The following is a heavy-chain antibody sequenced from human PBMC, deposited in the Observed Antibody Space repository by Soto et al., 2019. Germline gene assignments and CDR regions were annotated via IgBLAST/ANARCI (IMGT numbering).Heavy chain of an antibody. J-gene: IGHJ4*02. D-gene: IGHD3-10*01. CDR1: GDTFSGYP. Sequence: QVQLVQSGAELKKPGSSVKVSCKASGDTFSGYPINWVRQAPGEGLEWMGRIIPVFGTTNDAKRLEGRVTFTADESTNTAYMELRGLLSEDTSVYYCARDGGFGELNYWGPGTLVTVSS. V-gene: IGHV1-69*18. CDR3: ARDGGFGELNY. CDR2: IIPVFGTT.